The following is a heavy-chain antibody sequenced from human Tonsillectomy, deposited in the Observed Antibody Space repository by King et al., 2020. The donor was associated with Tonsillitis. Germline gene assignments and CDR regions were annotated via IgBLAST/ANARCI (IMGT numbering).Heavy chain of an antibody. D-gene: IGHD6-13*01. V-gene: IGHV5-51*01. J-gene: IGHJ4*02. CDR2: IYPGDSGT. Sequence: VQLVESGIEVKKPGESLKISCKGSGYSFISYWIGWVRQTPGKGLEWMGIIYPGDSGTRYSPSFQGQVTISADKSIGTAYLQWGSLKASDTAMYYCARRIAAAGTFDYWGQGTLVTVSS. CDR3: ARRIAAAGTFDY. CDR1: GYSFISYW.